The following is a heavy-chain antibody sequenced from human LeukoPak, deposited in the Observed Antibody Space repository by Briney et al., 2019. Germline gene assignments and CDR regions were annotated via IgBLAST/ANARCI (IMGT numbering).Heavy chain of an antibody. D-gene: IGHD1-26*01. CDR1: GGSISNYY. CDR3: AKSPGRNFDL. CDR2: INHSGST. Sequence: SETLSLTCTVSGGSISNYYWSWIRQPPGKGLEWIGEINHSGSTNYNPSLKSRVTISLDTSKNQFSLKLSSVTAADTAVYYCAKSPGRNFDLWGRGTLVTVSS. V-gene: IGHV4-34*01. J-gene: IGHJ2*01.